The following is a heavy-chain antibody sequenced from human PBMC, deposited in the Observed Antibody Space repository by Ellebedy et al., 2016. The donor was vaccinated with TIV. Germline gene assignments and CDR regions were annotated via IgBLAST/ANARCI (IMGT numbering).Heavy chain of an antibody. V-gene: IGHV4-61*01. CDR2: IYYSGST. CDR3: ARYDQETGWFDP. CDR1: GGSVSSGSYY. J-gene: IGHJ5*02. D-gene: IGHD1-1*01. Sequence: SETLSLXXTVSGGSVSSGSYYWSWIRQPPGKGLEWIGYIYYSGSTNYNPSLKSRVTISVDTSKNQFSLKLSSVTAADTAVYYCARYDQETGWFDPWGQGTLVTVSS.